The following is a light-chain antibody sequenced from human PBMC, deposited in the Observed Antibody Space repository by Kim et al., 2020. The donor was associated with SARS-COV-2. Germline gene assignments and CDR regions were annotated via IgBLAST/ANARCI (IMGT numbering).Light chain of an antibody. CDR2: RNN. CDR3: AAWDDSLNGFYV. J-gene: IGLJ1*01. Sequence: QSVLTQPPSASGTPGQRVTISCSGSSSNIGSNYVSWYQQLPGTAPKLLIYRNNQRPSGVSDRFSGSRSGTSASLAISGLRSEDEADYFCAAWDDSLNGFYVFGTGTKVTVL. V-gene: IGLV1-47*01. CDR1: SSNIGSNY.